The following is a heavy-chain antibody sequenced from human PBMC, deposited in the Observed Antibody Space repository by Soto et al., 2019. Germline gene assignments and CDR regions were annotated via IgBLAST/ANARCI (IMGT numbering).Heavy chain of an antibody. Sequence: ASVKVSCKASGGTFSSYAISWVRQAPGQGLEWMGGIIPIFGTANYAQKFQGRVTITADKSTGTAYMELSSLRSEDTAVYYCARAVVNGDFDYWGQGTLVTVSS. CDR3: ARAVVNGDFDY. J-gene: IGHJ4*02. CDR2: IIPIFGTA. V-gene: IGHV1-69*06. CDR1: GGTFSSYA. D-gene: IGHD2-15*01.